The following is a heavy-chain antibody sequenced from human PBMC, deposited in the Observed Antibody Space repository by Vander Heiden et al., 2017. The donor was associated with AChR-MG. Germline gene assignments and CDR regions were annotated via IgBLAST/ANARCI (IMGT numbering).Heavy chain of an antibody. Sequence: EVQLVESGGGLVQPGQSLRLSCTTSGFTFGSYAMSWVRQAPGQGLELVGLIRTQAYGQTTEYAASVRGRFTISRDNSNSIAYLQMSSLKTEDTAVYYCTRANTSLGAKYYFDCWGQGTLVTVSS. D-gene: IGHD1-26*01. CDR1: GFTFGSYA. CDR2: IRTQAYGQTT. CDR3: TRANTSLGAKYYFDC. V-gene: IGHV3-49*04. J-gene: IGHJ4*02.